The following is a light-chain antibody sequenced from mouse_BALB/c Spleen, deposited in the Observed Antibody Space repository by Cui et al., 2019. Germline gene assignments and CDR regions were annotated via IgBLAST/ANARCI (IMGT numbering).Light chain of an antibody. J-gene: IGKJ4*01. V-gene: IGKV11-125*01. CDR3: QQGKSYPLT. CDR2: KAS. Sequence: QMNQSPSSLSASLGDTITITCHASQNINVWLSWYQQKPGNIPKLMIYKASNLHTGVPSRFSGSRSGTGFTLTISSLQPEDIATYYCQQGKSYPLTFGSGTKLEIK. CDR1: QNINVW.